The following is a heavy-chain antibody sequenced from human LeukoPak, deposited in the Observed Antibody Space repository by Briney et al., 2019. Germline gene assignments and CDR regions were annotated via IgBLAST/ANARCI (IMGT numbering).Heavy chain of an antibody. D-gene: IGHD6-19*01. CDR2: NYHSGST. CDR1: GYSISSGYY. V-gene: IGHV4-38-2*01. J-gene: IGHJ4*02. Sequence: SETLSLTCAVSGYSISSGYYWGWIRQPPGKGLEWIGSNYHSGSTYYTPSLKSRVTISVDTPKNQFSLKLSSVTAADTAVYYCARGVAVAGGFDYWGQGTLVTVSS. CDR3: ARGVAVAGGFDY.